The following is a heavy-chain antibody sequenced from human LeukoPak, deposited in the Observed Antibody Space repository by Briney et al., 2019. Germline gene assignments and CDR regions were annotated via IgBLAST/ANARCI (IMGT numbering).Heavy chain of an antibody. CDR1: GGSISSTSFY. D-gene: IGHD5-12*01. V-gene: IGHV4-39*01. J-gene: IGHJ4*02. CDR3: ARRRIVATIDY. Sequence: PSDPLSLTCTVSGGSISSTSFYWAWIRQPPGKGLEWIGSFYYSGSTFYNPSLKSRVAISADTSKNQFSLKLSSVTAADTAVYFCARRRIVATIDYWGQGTLVTVSS. CDR2: FYYSGST.